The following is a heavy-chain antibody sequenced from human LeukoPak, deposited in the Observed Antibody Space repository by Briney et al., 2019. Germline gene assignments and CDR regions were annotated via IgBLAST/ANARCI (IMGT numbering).Heavy chain of an antibody. CDR2: ISDSGGRT. CDR3: AKRGVVIRVILVGFHKEAYYFDS. Sequence: GGSLRLSCAVSGITLSNYGMSWVRQAPGKGLEWVAGISDSGGRTNYADSVKARFTISRDNPKNTLYLQMKSLRAEEKDVHFCAKRGVVIRVILVGFHKEAYYFDSWGQGALVTVSS. J-gene: IGHJ4*02. D-gene: IGHD3-22*01. CDR1: GITLSNYG. V-gene: IGHV3-23*01.